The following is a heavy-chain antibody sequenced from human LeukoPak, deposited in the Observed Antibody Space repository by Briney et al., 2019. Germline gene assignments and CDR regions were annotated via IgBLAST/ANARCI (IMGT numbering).Heavy chain of an antibody. CDR3: ARTFDWNQIKY. D-gene: IGHD1-1*01. CDR1: GYTFTNYA. Sequence: GASVKVSCKSSGYTFTNYAINWVRQAPGQGLGWMGWINTNTGNPTYAQGFTGRFVFSLDTSVSTTYLQISSLKAEDTAVYYCARTFDWNQIKYWGQGTLVAVSS. J-gene: IGHJ4*02. CDR2: INTNTGNP. V-gene: IGHV7-4-1*02.